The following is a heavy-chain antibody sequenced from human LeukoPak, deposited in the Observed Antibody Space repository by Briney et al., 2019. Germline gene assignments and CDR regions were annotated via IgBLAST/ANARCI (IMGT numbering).Heavy chain of an antibody. CDR1: GGSISTSSYY. V-gene: IGHV4-39*01. CDR2: LYHTVST. CDR3: ARQADFARVEMATIMFDY. Sequence: SETLSLTCTVSGGSISTSSYYWGWIRQPPGKGLEWIGSLYHTVSTYYNPSLKSRVNISVDTSKNQFSLKLNSVTAADTAVYYCARQADFARVEMATIMFDYWGQGTLVTVSS. D-gene: IGHD5-24*01. J-gene: IGHJ4*02.